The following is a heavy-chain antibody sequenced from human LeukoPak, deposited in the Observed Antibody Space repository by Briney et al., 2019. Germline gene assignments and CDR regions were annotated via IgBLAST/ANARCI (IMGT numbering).Heavy chain of an antibody. CDR1: GFTFDDYA. D-gene: IGHD6-19*01. Sequence: PGGSLRLSCAASGFTFDDYAMHWVRQAPGKGLEWVSGISWNSGSIGYADSVKGRFTISRDNAKNSLYLQMNSLRAEDTALYYCAKATIAVAGPFDYWGQGTLVTVSS. CDR2: ISWNSGSI. J-gene: IGHJ4*02. V-gene: IGHV3-9*01. CDR3: AKATIAVAGPFDY.